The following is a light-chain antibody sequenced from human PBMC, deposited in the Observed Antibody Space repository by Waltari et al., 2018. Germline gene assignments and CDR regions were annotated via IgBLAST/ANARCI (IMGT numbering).Light chain of an antibody. CDR2: DVC. CDR1: SRDAGGYNY. J-gene: IGLJ2*01. Sequence: QSALTQPRSVSGSPGQSVTISCTGTSRDAGGYNYVSWYQQHPGKAPKLMIYDVCKRPSGVPDRFSGSKSGNTASLTNSGLQAEDEADYYCCSYAGSYVVFGGGTKLTVL. CDR3: CSYAGSYVV. V-gene: IGLV2-11*01.